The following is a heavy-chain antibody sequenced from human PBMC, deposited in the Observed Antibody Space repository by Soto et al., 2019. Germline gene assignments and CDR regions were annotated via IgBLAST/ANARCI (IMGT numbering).Heavy chain of an antibody. V-gene: IGHV4-31*03. CDR1: GGSISSGGYY. CDR3: ARGRSGSYEDDAFDI. J-gene: IGHJ3*02. D-gene: IGHD1-26*01. Sequence: SETLSLTCTVSGGSISSGGYYWSWIRQHPGKGLEWIGYIYYSGSTYYNPSLKSRVTISVDTSKNQFSLKLSSVTAADTAVYYCARGRSGSYEDDAFDIWGQGTMVTVSS. CDR2: IYYSGST.